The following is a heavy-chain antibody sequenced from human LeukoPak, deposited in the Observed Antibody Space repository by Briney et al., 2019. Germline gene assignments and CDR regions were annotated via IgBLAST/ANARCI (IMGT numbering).Heavy chain of an antibody. CDR1: GGSISSSSYY. V-gene: IGHV4-39*01. CDR3: ARRDSSGSHDY. CDR2: IYYSGST. D-gene: IGHD3-22*01. J-gene: IGHJ4*02. Sequence: SETLSLTCTVSGGSISSSSYYWGWIRQPPGKGLEWIGNIYYSGSTYYNPSLKSRVTISVDPSKTQFSLKLISVTAADTAVYYCARRDSSGSHDYWGQGTLVTVSS.